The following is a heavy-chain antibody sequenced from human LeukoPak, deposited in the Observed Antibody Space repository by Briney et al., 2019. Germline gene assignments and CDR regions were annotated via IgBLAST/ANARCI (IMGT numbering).Heavy chain of an antibody. D-gene: IGHD3-10*01. CDR3: ARGSGY. CDR2: INHSGST. V-gene: IGHV4-34*01. CDR1: GGSFSVYY. J-gene: IGHJ4*02. Sequence: PSETLSLTCAVYGGSFSVYYWSWIRQPPGKGLEWIGEINHSGSTNYNPSLKSRVTISVDTSKNQFSLKLSSVTAADTAVYYCARGSGYWGQGTLVTVSS.